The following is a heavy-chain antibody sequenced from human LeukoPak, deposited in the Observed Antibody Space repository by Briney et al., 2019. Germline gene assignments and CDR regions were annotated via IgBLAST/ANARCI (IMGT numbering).Heavy chain of an antibody. V-gene: IGHV3-53*01. CDR3: ARGVITRRDAFDI. CDR2: IYSGGST. J-gene: IGHJ3*02. Sequence: GGSLRLSCAASGFTVSSNYMSWVRQAPGKGLEWVSVIYSGGSTYYADSVKGRFTISRDNSKNTLYLQINSLRAEDTAVYYCARGVITRRDAFDIWGQGTMVTVSS. CDR1: GFTVSSNY. D-gene: IGHD1-14*01.